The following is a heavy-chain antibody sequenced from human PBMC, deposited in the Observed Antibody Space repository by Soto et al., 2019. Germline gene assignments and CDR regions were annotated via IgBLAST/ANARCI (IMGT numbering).Heavy chain of an antibody. Sequence: QVQLVQSGAEVKKPGASVKVSCKASGYTFTSYGISWVRQAPGQGLEWMGWISAYNGNTNYAQKFQGRVTMTTDTXTSTAYMELRSLRSDDTAVYYCARGGKYSTNGVCSFDGMDVLGQGTTVTVSS. V-gene: IGHV1-18*01. CDR3: ARGGKYSTNGVCSFDGMDV. CDR2: ISAYNGNT. CDR1: GYTFTSYG. D-gene: IGHD2-8*01. J-gene: IGHJ6*02.